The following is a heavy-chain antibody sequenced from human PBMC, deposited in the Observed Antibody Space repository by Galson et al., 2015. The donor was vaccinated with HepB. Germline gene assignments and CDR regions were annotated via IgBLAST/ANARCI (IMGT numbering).Heavy chain of an antibody. D-gene: IGHD4-23*01. CDR3: AKDLDHTISRWDAFDI. V-gene: IGHV3-23*01. J-gene: IGHJ3*02. CDR1: GLTFSTYA. CDR2: ISGSGATT. Sequence: SLRLSCAASGLTFSTYAMSWVRQAPGKGLEWVSGISGSGATTKHADSVKGRSTISRDNSRNTLYLQMNSLRAEDTAMYYCAKDLDHTISRWDAFDIWGQGTLVTVSS.